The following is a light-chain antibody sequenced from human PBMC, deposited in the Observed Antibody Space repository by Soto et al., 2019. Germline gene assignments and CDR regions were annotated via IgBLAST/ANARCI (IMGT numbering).Light chain of an antibody. J-gene: IGKJ4*01. V-gene: IGKV1-39*01. CDR1: QTISGA. CDR2: GTS. CDR3: QQYYTTPT. Sequence: DIQMTQSTSSLSASVGDRVTITCRASQTISGALNWYQHKPGKAPKLLIYGTSILQSGVPSRFSGSGSGTDFTLTISSLLPDDFAIYYCQQYYTTPTFGGGTKVEFK.